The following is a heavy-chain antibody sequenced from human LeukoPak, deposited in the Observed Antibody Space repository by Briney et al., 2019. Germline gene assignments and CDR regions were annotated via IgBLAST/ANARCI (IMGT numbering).Heavy chain of an antibody. V-gene: IGHV1-24*01. CDR3: ATWGFSSPPLAEFDY. Sequence: ASVKVSCKVSGYTLTELSMHWVRQAPGKGLEWMGGFDPEDGETIYAQKFQGRVTMTEDTSTDTAYMELSSPRSEDTAVYYCATWGFSSPPLAEFDYWGQGTLVTVSS. J-gene: IGHJ4*02. CDR2: FDPEDGET. D-gene: IGHD5-18*01. CDR1: GYTLTELS.